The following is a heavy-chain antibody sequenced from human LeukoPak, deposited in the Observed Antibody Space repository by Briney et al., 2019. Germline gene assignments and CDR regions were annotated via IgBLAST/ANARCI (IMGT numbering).Heavy chain of an antibody. V-gene: IGHV4-59*08. CDR1: GGSISSYY. J-gene: IGHJ4*02. D-gene: IGHD2-2*01. Sequence: SETLSLTCTVSGGSISSYYWSWIRQPPGKGLEWIGYIYYSGSTNYNPSLKSRVTISVDTSKNQSSLKLSSVTAADTAVYYCARLRCSSTSCHLHFFDYWGQGTLVTVSS. CDR3: ARLRCSSTSCHLHFFDY. CDR2: IYYSGST.